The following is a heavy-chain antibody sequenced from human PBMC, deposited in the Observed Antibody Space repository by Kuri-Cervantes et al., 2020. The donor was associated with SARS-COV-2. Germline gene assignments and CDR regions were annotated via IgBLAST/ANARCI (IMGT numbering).Heavy chain of an antibody. D-gene: IGHD3-22*01. CDR2: INSDGSST. CDR3: ARGRITMIVVAPGFDY. J-gene: IGHJ4*02. CDR1: GFTFSSYW. Sequence: GGSLRLSCAASGFTFSSYWMHWVRQAPGKGLVWVSRINSDGSSTYYADSVKGRFTISRDNSKNTLYLQMNSLRAEDTAVYYCARGRITMIVVAPGFDYWGQGTLVTVSS. V-gene: IGHV3-74*01.